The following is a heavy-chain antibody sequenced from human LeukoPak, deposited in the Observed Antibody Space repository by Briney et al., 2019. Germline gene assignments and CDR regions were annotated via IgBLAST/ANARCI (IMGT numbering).Heavy chain of an antibody. J-gene: IGHJ4*02. Sequence: SVKVSCKASGGTFSRYAFSWVRQAPGQGLEWMGGIIPIFGPATYAQEFQGRVTITADKSTNTTYMKLSSLRSEDTAVYYCARAVQVTTGGLFDYWGQGTLVTVSS. CDR2: IIPIFGPA. V-gene: IGHV1-69*06. CDR3: ARAVQVTTGGLFDY. D-gene: IGHD4-17*01. CDR1: GGTFSRYA.